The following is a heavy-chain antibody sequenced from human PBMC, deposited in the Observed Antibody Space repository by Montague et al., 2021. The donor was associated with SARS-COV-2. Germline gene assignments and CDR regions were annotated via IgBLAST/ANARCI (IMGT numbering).Heavy chain of an antibody. D-gene: IGHD5-18*01. Sequence: SLRLSCAASGFTFDDYAMHWVRQAPGKGLEWVSGISWYSGSIGYADSVKGRFTISRDDAKNSLYLQMNSLRAEDTALYYCAKDINSYGEYYFDYWGQGTLVTVSS. J-gene: IGHJ4*02. CDR1: GFTFDDYA. CDR3: AKDINSYGEYYFDY. V-gene: IGHV3-9*01. CDR2: ISWYSGSI.